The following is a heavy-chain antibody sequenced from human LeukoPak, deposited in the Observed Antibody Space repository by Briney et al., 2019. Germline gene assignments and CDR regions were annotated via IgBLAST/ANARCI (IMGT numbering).Heavy chain of an antibody. Sequence: PGGSLRLSCAASGFTFSSHAMHWVRQAPGKGLEWVSIIWYDGSDEYYADSVKGRFTISRDNSKNTLYLQMNSLRAEDTAVYYCARDGGYHSSGPFDYWGQGTLVTVSS. V-gene: IGHV3-33*01. D-gene: IGHD3-22*01. CDR3: ARDGGYHSSGPFDY. CDR2: IWYDGSDE. CDR1: GFTFSSHA. J-gene: IGHJ4*02.